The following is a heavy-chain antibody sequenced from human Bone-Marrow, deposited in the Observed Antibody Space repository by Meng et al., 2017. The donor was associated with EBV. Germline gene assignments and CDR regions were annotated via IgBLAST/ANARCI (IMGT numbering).Heavy chain of an antibody. CDR1: GFPFSRYW. Sequence: EVQLGGSGGALVQPGGSLRLSCAASGFPFSRYWMHWVRQAPGQGLMWVSRLNEDGGVTDYADSVKGRFTISRDNARNTLYLQMNNLRAEDTATYFCSRDLAGADDYWGQGTLVTVSS. CDR3: SRDLAGADDY. CDR2: LNEDGGVT. V-gene: IGHV3-74*01. J-gene: IGHJ4*02. D-gene: IGHD1-14*01.